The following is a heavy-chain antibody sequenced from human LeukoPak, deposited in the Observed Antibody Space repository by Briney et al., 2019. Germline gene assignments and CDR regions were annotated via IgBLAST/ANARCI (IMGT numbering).Heavy chain of an antibody. D-gene: IGHD3-22*01. J-gene: IGHJ5*02. CDR3: AKGGSGYFLDL. V-gene: IGHV3-23*01. CDR1: GFIFNNYG. CDR2: ISNDGGGT. Sequence: GGSLRLSCAASGFIFNNYGLIWVRQAPGKGLEWVSAISNDGGGTSYADFVKGRFTISRDNSKNTLFLQMNSLRAEDTALYYCAKGGSGYFLDLWGQGTLVTVSS.